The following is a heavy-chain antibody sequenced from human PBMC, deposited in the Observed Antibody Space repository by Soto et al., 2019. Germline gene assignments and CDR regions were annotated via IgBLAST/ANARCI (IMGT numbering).Heavy chain of an antibody. Sequence: PGGSLRLSCAASGFTFSSYAMSWVRQAPGKGLEWVSAISGSGGSTYYADSVKGRFTISRDNSKNTLYLQMNSLRAEDTAVYYCAKDRLYQLLFYYYGMDVWGQGTTVTVSS. CDR1: GFTFSSYA. V-gene: IGHV3-23*01. J-gene: IGHJ6*02. D-gene: IGHD2-2*01. CDR3: AKDRLYQLLFYYYGMDV. CDR2: ISGSGGST.